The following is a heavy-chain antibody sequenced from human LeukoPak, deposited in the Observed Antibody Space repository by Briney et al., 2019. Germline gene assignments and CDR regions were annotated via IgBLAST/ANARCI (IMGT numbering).Heavy chain of an antibody. V-gene: IGHV4-34*01. D-gene: IGHD3-10*01. J-gene: IGHJ4*02. CDR1: GGSFSGYY. Sequence: PSETLSLTCAVYGGSFSGYYWSWIRQPPGKGLEWIGEINHSGSTNYSPSLKSRVTISVDKSKNQFSLKLSSVTAADTAVYYCARQTFGVLYFDSWGQGTLVVVSS. CDR2: INHSGST. CDR3: ARQTFGVLYFDS.